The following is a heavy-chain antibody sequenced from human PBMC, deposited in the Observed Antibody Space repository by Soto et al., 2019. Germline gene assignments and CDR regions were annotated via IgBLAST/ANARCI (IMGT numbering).Heavy chain of an antibody. CDR2: ISAYNGNT. V-gene: IGHV1-18*01. CDR1: GYTFTSYG. Sequence: QVQLVQSGAEVKKPGASVKVSCKASGYTFTSYGISRVRQAPGQGLEWMGWISAYNGNTNYAQKLQGRVTMTTDTSTSTAYMELRSLRSDDTAVYYCARLGYCSGGSCPTAEYFQHWGQGTLVTVSS. D-gene: IGHD2-15*01. J-gene: IGHJ1*01. CDR3: ARLGYCSGGSCPTAEYFQH.